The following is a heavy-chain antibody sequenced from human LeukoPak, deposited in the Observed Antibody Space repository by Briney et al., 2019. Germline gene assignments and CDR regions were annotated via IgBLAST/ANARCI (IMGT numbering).Heavy chain of an antibody. V-gene: IGHV4-39*07. D-gene: IGHD3-3*01. J-gene: IGHJ6*03. CDR1: GGSIDTRIYF. Sequence: SETLSLTCTVSGGSIDTRIYFWGWIRQFPEKGLEWIGNIHYNESTYYNPSLKSRVTISVDTSKNQFSLKLSSVTAADTAVYYCARGDYDFWSGSIYYYYYMDVWGKGTTVTVSS. CDR2: IHYNEST. CDR3: ARGDYDFWSGSIYYYYYMDV.